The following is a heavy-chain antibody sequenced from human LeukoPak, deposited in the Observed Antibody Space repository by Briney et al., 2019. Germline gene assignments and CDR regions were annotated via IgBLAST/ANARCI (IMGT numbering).Heavy chain of an antibody. J-gene: IGHJ4*02. Sequence: GGSLRLSCAASGFTFSSYAMSWVRQAPGKGLEWVSAISGSGGSTYYADSVKGRFTISRDNSKNTLYLQMNSLRAEDTAVYYCAKVQLLMTTVVTPNFDYWGQGTLVTVSS. CDR2: ISGSGGST. CDR3: AKVQLLMTTVVTPNFDY. CDR1: GFTFSSYA. D-gene: IGHD4-23*01. V-gene: IGHV3-23*01.